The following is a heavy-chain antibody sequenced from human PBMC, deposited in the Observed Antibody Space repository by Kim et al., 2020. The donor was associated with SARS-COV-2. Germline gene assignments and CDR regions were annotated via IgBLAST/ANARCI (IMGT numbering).Heavy chain of an antibody. V-gene: IGHV4-4*08. Sequence: NPSLKSRITMYIDTSKNQFSMRLSSVTAADTAVYYCARAYSNYNYYYMDVWGKGTTVTVSS. D-gene: IGHD2-15*01. J-gene: IGHJ6*03. CDR3: ARAYSNYNYYYMDV.